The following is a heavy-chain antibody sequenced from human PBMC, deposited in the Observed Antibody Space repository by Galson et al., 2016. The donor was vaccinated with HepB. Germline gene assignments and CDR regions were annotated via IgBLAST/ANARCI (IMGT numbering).Heavy chain of an antibody. D-gene: IGHD3-10*01. V-gene: IGHV3-74*03. CDR1: GLIFSPYW. CDR3: AIEKIYVGSLDV. CDR2: INSDGSTT. Sequence: SLRLSCAASGLIFSPYWMHWVRQAPGKGLMWLSHINSDGSTTAYADSVRGLLSISRDNAKNTLYLHMNSVRAEDTAVYYCAIEKIYVGSLDVWGQGTTVTVSS. J-gene: IGHJ6*02.